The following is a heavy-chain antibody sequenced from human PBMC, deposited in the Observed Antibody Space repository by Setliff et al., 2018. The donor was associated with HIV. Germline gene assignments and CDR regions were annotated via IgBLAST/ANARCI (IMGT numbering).Heavy chain of an antibody. Sequence: SETLSLTCTVSGASIGRRSDCWGWIRQPPGKGLEWIGTIYYSGSTYYNPSLKSRVTISTDTSKNQFSLKVRSVTAADTAVYYCARQVTVVGYFETAAGSFNYWGPGTLVTVSS. CDR3: ARQVTVVGYFETAAGSFNY. D-gene: IGHD2-21*01. V-gene: IGHV4-39*01. CDR2: IYYSGST. J-gene: IGHJ4*02. CDR1: GASIGRRSDC.